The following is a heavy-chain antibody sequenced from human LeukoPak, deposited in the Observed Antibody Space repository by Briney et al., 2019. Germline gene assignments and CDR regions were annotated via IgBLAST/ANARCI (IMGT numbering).Heavy chain of an antibody. CDR1: GFAFNMYG. CDR2: ISAYDGRT. J-gene: IGHJ4*02. CDR3: ARDSSNTVSRYIYFDY. V-gene: IGHV1-18*01. D-gene: IGHD6-13*01. Sequence: ASVKVSFTSSGFAFNMYGFRLVRQAPGQGPEWLGWISAYDGRTNYAQNLQGRLTLTTDTSTTTAYMELRSLTSDDTAVYYCARDSSNTVSRYIYFDYWGRGSMVTVSS.